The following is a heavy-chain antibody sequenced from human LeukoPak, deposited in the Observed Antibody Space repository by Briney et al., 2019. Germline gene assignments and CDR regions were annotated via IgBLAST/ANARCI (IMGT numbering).Heavy chain of an antibody. CDR2: INHSGST. CDR1: GGSFSGYY. D-gene: IGHD6-13*01. J-gene: IGHJ4*02. CDR3: ARGKIAAAGTGPENFDY. V-gene: IGHV4-34*01. Sequence: SETLSLTCAVYGGSFSGYYWSWIRQPPGKGLEWIGEINHSGSTNYNPSLKSRVTISADTSKNQFSLKLSSVTAADTAVYYCARGKIAAAGTGPENFDYWGQGTLVTVSS.